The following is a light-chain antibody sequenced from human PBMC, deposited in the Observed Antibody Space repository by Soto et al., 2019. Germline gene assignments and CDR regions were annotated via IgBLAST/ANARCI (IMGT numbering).Light chain of an antibody. Sequence: QSALTQPRSVSGSPGQSVTLSCTGTSSDVGGYNYVSWYQQHAGKAPKLIIFDVNKRPSGVPDRFSGSKSGKTASLTISGLQAEDEADYYCCSYAGSYSRVFGGGTKLTVL. V-gene: IGLV2-11*01. CDR1: SSDVGGYNY. CDR2: DVN. J-gene: IGLJ2*01. CDR3: CSYAGSYSRV.